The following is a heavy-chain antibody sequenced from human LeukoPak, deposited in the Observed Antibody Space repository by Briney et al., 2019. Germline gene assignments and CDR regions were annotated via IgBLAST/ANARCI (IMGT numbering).Heavy chain of an antibody. Sequence: ASVKVSCKSSGYTFTSYDINWVRQATGQGLEWMGWMNPNGGSTGYARKFQGRVTMTRNTSIRPAYMELSSLTSEDTAVYYCVRVQSGSYARYGMDVWGQGTTVTVSS. CDR3: VRVQSGSYARYGMDV. CDR2: MNPNGGST. J-gene: IGHJ6*02. CDR1: GYTFTSYD. V-gene: IGHV1-8*01. D-gene: IGHD1-26*01.